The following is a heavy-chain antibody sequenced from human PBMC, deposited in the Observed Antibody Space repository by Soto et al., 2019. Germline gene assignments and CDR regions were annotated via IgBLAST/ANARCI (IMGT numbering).Heavy chain of an antibody. J-gene: IGHJ5*01. Sequence: QVQLVESGGGVVQPGTSLRLTCAGSGFTFSRNGMHWVRQAPGKGLEWVALVSYDGTKKYYVDSVKGRFNISRDNSENTLYLQMNSLRAEDTAVYYCARWVGGSMSDNSGKYDSWGQGTLVTVSS. V-gene: IGHV3-30*03. D-gene: IGHD3-22*01. CDR2: VSYDGTKK. CDR1: GFTFSRNG. CDR3: ARWVGGSMSDNSGKYDS.